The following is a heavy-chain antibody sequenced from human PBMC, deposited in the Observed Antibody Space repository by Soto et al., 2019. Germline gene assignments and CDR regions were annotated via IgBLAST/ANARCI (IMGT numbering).Heavy chain of an antibody. V-gene: IGHV2-5*02. Sequence: QITLKESGPTLVKPTQTLTLTCTFSGFSLPTDRVGVGWIRQPPGKALEWLAVIYWDDTKTYRPSLKSRLTITKDTSKNQVALTMTDMAPVDTTTYYYAHTYGRNSLYWDHGTLVTVSS. J-gene: IGHJ4*01. D-gene: IGHD3-10*01. CDR1: GFSLPTDRVG. CDR3: AHTYGRNSLY. CDR2: IYWDDTK.